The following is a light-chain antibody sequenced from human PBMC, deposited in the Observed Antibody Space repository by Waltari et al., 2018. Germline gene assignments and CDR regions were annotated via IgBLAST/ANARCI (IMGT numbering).Light chain of an antibody. CDR3: SSWDDSLNGPA. CDR2: NTK. CDR1: RSNIGNNS. V-gene: IGLV1-44*01. J-gene: IGLJ3*02. Sequence: QSVLTQPPSASGTPGQRVTISCSGSRSNIGNNSVNWYQQLPRTAPKLLMYNTKQRASGVPDRFSGSGSGTSASLAISGLQSEDEGDYYCSSWDDSLNGPAFGGGTKVTVL.